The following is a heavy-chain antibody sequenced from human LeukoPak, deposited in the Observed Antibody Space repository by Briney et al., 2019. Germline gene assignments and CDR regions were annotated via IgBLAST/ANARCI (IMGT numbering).Heavy chain of an antibody. CDR1: GYPFTGYY. CDR3: ATRAARLGELSPFDY. J-gene: IGHJ4*02. CDR2: INPNSGGT. V-gene: IGHV1-2*02. Sequence: ASVKVSCKASGYPFTGYYMHWVRQAPGQGLEWMGWINPNSGGTNYAQKFQGRVTMTRDTSISTAYMELSRLRSDDTAVYYCATRAARLGELSPFDYWGQGTLVTVSS. D-gene: IGHD3-16*02.